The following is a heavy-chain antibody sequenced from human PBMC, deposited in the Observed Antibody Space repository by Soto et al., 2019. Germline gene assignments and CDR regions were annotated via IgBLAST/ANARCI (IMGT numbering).Heavy chain of an antibody. Sequence: GGSLRLCCAASGFTFSSYGMHWVRQAPGKGLEWVSDISCNGSNIYYADSVKGRFTISRDNAKNSLYLQMNSLRAEDTAVYYCARDHGPHYFDYWGQGTLVTVSS. CDR2: ISCNGSNI. CDR3: ARDHGPHYFDY. CDR1: GFTFSSYG. J-gene: IGHJ4*02. V-gene: IGHV3-48*01.